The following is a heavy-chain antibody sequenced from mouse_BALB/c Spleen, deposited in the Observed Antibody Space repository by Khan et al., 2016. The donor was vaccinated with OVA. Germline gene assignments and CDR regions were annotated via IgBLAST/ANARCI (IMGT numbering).Heavy chain of an antibody. D-gene: IGHD6-1*01. Sequence: EVQLQEPGPSLVKPSQTLSLTCSATGDSITSGYWCWIRKIPGNNLEYMGYIIYSGNTYYKPSRKSRISIPRHTSKNQYSLQLTSVTTEDTATYYFAGPTERFAFVYWGQGTLVTVSA. CDR3: AGPTERFAFVY. J-gene: IGHJ3*01. V-gene: IGHV3-8*02. CDR1: GDSITSGY. CDR2: IIYSGNT.